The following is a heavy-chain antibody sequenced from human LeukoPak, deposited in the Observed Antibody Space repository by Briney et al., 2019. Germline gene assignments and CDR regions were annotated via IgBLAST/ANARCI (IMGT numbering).Heavy chain of an antibody. CDR1: GFTVSSNY. CDR3: ARLPAYCSSTSCYYDY. Sequence: GGSLRLSCAASGFTVSSNYMSWVRQAPGKGLEWVSYISSASGSIYYADSVKDRFTISRDNAKNPLFLQMNSLRAEDTAVYYCARLPAYCSSTSCYYDYWGQGTLVTVSS. D-gene: IGHD2-2*01. J-gene: IGHJ4*02. CDR2: ISSASGSI. V-gene: IGHV3-48*04.